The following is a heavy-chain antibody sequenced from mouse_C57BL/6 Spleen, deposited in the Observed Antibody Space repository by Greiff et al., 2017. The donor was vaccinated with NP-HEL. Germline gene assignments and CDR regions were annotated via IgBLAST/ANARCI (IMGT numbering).Heavy chain of an antibody. CDR2: IHPNSGST. D-gene: IGHD1-1*01. CDR1: GYTFTSYW. Sequence: QVQLQQPGAELVKPGASVKLSCKASGYTFTSYWMHWVKQRPGQGLEWIGMIHPNSGSTNYNEKFKSKATLTVDKSSSTAYMQLSSLTSEDSAVYDCARGGTKVVGHWYFDVWGTGTTVTVSS. J-gene: IGHJ1*03. V-gene: IGHV1-64*01. CDR3: ARGGTKVVGHWYFDV.